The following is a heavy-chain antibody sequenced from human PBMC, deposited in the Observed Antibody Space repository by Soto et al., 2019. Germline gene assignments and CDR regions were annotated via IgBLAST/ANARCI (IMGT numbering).Heavy chain of an antibody. CDR2: ISAYNGNT. CDR1: GYTFTSYG. D-gene: IGHD4-17*01. Sequence: QVQLVQSGAEVKKPGASVKVSCKASGYTFTSYGIIWVRQAHGQGLEWMGWISAYNGNTNYAQKLQGRVTMTTDTSTSTAYMELRSLRSDDTAVYYCARGSLNSGDYVPQYYYYYGMDVWGQGTTVTVSS. V-gene: IGHV1-18*01. J-gene: IGHJ6*02. CDR3: ARGSLNSGDYVPQYYYYYGMDV.